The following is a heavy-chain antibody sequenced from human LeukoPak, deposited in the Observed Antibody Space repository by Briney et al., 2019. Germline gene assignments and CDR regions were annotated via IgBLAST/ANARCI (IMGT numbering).Heavy chain of an antibody. Sequence: SETLFLTCTVSGGSISTYYWSWIRQPPGKGLEWIGYIYYSGSTNYNPSLKSRVTISVDTSKNQFSLKLSSVTAADTAVYYCARVSNSGYNSRGAFDIWGQGTMVTVSS. CDR1: GGSISTYY. CDR3: ARVSNSGYNSRGAFDI. D-gene: IGHD3-22*01. V-gene: IGHV4-59*01. J-gene: IGHJ3*02. CDR2: IYYSGST.